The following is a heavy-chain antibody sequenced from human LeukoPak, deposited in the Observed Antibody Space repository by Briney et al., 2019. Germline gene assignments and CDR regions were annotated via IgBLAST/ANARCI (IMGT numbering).Heavy chain of an antibody. CDR1: GFTFTSSA. V-gene: IGHV1-58*01. Sequence: SVKVSCKASGFTFTSSAVQRVRQSRGQRLEWIGWTVVGSGNTNYAQKFQERVTITRDMSTSTAYMELSSLRSEDTAVYYCAAHNYYDILTGYRPWGQGTLVTVSS. J-gene: IGHJ5*02. CDR2: TVVGSGNT. D-gene: IGHD3-9*01. CDR3: AAHNYYDILTGYRP.